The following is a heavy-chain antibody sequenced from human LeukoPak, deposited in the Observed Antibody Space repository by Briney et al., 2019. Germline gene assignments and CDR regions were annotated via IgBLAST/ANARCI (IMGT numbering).Heavy chain of an antibody. V-gene: IGHV3-33*01. CDR3: ARDGYDSSGYYFFFDY. D-gene: IGHD3-22*01. Sequence: GGSLRLPCAASGFTFSSYGMHWVRQAPGKGLEWVAVIWYDGSNKYYADSVKGRFTISRDNSKNTLYLQMNSLRAEDTAVYYCARDGYDSSGYYFFFDYWGQGTLVTVSS. J-gene: IGHJ4*02. CDR1: GFTFSSYG. CDR2: IWYDGSNK.